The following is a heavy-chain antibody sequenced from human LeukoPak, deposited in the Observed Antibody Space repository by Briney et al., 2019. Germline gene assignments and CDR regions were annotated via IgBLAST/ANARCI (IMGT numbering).Heavy chain of an antibody. V-gene: IGHV3-48*02. CDR1: GFTFSSNG. D-gene: IGHD3-16*02. CDR3: ASYDYVWGSYRFFDS. CDR2: ISSSSSTI. Sequence: PGGSLRLSCAASGFTFSSNGMNWVRQAPGKGLEWVSYISSSSSTIYYADSVKGRFTISRDNAKNSLYLQMNSLRDEDTAVYYCASYDYVWGSYRFFDSWGQGTLVTVSS. J-gene: IGHJ4*02.